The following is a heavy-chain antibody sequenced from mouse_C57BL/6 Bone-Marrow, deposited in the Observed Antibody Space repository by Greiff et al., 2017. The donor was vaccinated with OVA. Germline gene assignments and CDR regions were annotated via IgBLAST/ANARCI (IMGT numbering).Heavy chain of an antibody. Sequence: DVHLVESGGGLVKPGGSLKLSCAASGFTFSSYAMSWVRQTPEKRLEWVATISDGGSYTYYPDNVKGRFTISRDNAKNNLYLQMSHLKSEDTAMYYCARAGSNYLDYWGQGTTLTVSS. CDR1: GFTFSSYA. V-gene: IGHV5-4*01. J-gene: IGHJ2*01. CDR3: ARAGSNYLDY. CDR2: ISDGGSYT. D-gene: IGHD5-1*01.